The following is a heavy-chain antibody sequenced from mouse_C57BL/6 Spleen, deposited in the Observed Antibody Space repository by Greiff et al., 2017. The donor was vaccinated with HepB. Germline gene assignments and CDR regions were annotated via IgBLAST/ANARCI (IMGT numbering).Heavy chain of an antibody. J-gene: IGHJ4*01. V-gene: IGHV5-16*01. D-gene: IGHD2-5*01. Sequence: EVKLMESEGGLVQPGSSMKLSCTASGFTFSDYYMAWVRQVPEQGLEWVANINYDGSSTYYLDSLKSRFIISRDNAKNILYLQMSSLKSEDTATYYCTRGGYSNPHYYAMDYWGQGTSVTVSS. CDR3: TRGGYSNPHYYAMDY. CDR2: INYDGSST. CDR1: GFTFSDYY.